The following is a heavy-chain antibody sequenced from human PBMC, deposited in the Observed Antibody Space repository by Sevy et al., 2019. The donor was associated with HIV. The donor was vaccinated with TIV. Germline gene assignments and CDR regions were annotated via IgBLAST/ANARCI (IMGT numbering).Heavy chain of an antibody. CDR3: AKSGPYYYDSSGYYYCFDY. CDR1: GFTFSSYA. Sequence: GGSLRLSCAASGFTFSSYAMSWVRQAPGKGLEWVSAISGSGGSTYYADSVKGRFTISRDNSKNKLYLQMNSLRAEDTAVYYCAKSGPYYYDSSGYYYCFDYWGQGTLVTVSS. CDR2: ISGSGGST. V-gene: IGHV3-23*01. D-gene: IGHD3-22*01. J-gene: IGHJ4*02.